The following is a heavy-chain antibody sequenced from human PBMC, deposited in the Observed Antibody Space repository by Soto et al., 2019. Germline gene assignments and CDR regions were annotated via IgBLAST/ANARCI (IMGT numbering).Heavy chain of an antibody. CDR3: AKESISSRENWFDP. CDR2: INVGRGHT. Sequence: QARLVQSWAEAKKPGTSVKVSCKASGYSFTDYAIHWVRQAPGQSLEWMGWINVGRGHTKYSQKCQGRVTISADASTSTAYMELSSLRSDDTAVYYCAKESISSRENWFDPWGQGTLVTVSS. V-gene: IGHV1-3*01. CDR1: GYSFTDYA. D-gene: IGHD6-6*01. J-gene: IGHJ5*02.